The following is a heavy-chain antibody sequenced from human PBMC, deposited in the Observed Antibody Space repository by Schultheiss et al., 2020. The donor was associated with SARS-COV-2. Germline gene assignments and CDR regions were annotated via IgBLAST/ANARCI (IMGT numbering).Heavy chain of an antibody. CDR2: INSDGSST. CDR1: GFTFSSYW. V-gene: IGHV3-74*01. J-gene: IGHJ4*02. Sequence: GESLKISCAASGFTFSSYWMHWVRQAPGKGLVWVSRINSDGSSTSYADSVKGRFTISRDNAKNTLYLQMNSLRAEDTAVYYCAKLHGPFDYWGQGTLVTVSS. CDR3: AKLHGPFDY. D-gene: IGHD1-7*01.